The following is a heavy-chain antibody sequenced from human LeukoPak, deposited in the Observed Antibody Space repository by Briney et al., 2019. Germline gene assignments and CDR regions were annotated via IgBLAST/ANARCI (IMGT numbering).Heavy chain of an antibody. V-gene: IGHV1-18*01. Sequence: ASVKVSYKASGYTFSSYGISWVRQAPGQGHEWMGWISGYNGNTDYAQKLQGRVSLTTDTSTSTAYMELGSLRSDDTAVYYCARSSGFDYYDSSGYYQVAFDIWGQGTMVTVSS. CDR1: GYTFSSYG. J-gene: IGHJ3*02. CDR3: ARSSGFDYYDSSGYYQVAFDI. CDR2: ISGYNGNT. D-gene: IGHD3-22*01.